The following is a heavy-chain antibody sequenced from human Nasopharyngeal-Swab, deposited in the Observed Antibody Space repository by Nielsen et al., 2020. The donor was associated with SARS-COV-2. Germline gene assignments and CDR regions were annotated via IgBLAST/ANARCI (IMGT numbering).Heavy chain of an antibody. CDR1: GGSFSGYY. CDR2: IYHGGDT. CDR3: ARGQFKRFTIVAILMSSTVRDAPYTYMAV. V-gene: IGHV4-34*01. Sequence: SETLSLTCAVYGGSFSGYYWTWIRQPAGRGLEWVGQIYHGGDTNYNPSLKSRVAISVDTSKNQFSLRLTSVTAADAGIYYCARGQFKRFTIVAILMSSTVRDAPYTYMAVWGKGTTVTVSS. J-gene: IGHJ6*03. D-gene: IGHD5-24*01.